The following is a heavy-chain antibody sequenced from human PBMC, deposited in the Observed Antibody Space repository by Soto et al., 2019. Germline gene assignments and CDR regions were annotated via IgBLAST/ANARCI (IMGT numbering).Heavy chain of an antibody. V-gene: IGHV1-69*04. Sequence: QVQLVQSGAEVKKPGSSVKVSCKASGGTFSSYAISWVRQAPGQGLEWMGRIIPILGIANYAQKFQGRVTITADKSTSTAYMELSSLRSEDTAVYYCARDPSAGDSAGYWGQGTLVTVSS. CDR1: GGTFSSYA. CDR3: ARDPSAGDSAGY. CDR2: IIPILGIA. J-gene: IGHJ4*02. D-gene: IGHD2-21*01.